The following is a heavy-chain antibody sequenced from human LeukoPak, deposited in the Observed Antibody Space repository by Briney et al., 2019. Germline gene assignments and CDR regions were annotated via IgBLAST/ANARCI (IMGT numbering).Heavy chain of an antibody. CDR3: ARESDYYYYYMDV. CDR2: IYTSGST. CDR1: GGSISSGSYY. Sequence: SETLSLTCTVSGGSISSGSYYWSWIRQPAGKGLEWVGRIYTSGSTNYNPSLKSRVTISVDTSKNQFSLKLSSVTAADTAVYYCARESDYYYYYMDVWGKGTTVTVSS. V-gene: IGHV4-61*02. J-gene: IGHJ6*03.